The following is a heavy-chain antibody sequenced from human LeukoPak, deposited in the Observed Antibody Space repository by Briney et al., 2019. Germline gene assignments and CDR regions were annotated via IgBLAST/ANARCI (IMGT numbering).Heavy chain of an antibody. Sequence: ASVKVSCKASGYTFTGYYMHWVRQAPGQGLEWMGWINPNSGGTNYAQKFQGWITMTRDTPISTAYMELSRLRSDDTAVYYCAREGTYYYGSGSYLPTGDGGYYGMDVWGKGTTVTVSS. V-gene: IGHV1-2*04. D-gene: IGHD3-10*01. CDR2: INPNSGGT. CDR1: GYTFTGYY. J-gene: IGHJ6*04. CDR3: AREGTYYYGSGSYLPTGDGGYYGMDV.